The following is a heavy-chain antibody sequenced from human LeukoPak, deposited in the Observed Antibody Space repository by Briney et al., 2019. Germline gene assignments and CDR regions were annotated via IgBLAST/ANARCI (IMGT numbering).Heavy chain of an antibody. V-gene: IGHV1-2*02. CDR3: ARLGSSDI. CDR1: GYTFTGYY. Sequence: ASVKVSCQASGYTFTGYYMHWVRQAPGQGLEWMGWIGPNRGGTNYAQKFHGRVTMTRDTSISTAYMQLSRLTSDDTAVYYCARLGSSDIWGQGTMVSVSS. CDR2: IGPNRGGT. D-gene: IGHD3-16*01. J-gene: IGHJ3*02.